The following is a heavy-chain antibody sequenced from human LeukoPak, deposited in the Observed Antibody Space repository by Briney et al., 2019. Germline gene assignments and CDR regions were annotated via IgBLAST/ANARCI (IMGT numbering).Heavy chain of an antibody. D-gene: IGHD1-26*01. V-gene: IGHV3-23*01. CDR3: AKGSRASYDY. CDR1: GFTSNSYA. CDR2: IIDSGINT. Sequence: GGSLRLSCAASGFTSNSYAMTWVRQAPEKGLEWVSSIIDSGINTYYGDSVKGRFTISRDNSKNTLYLQMNSLRAEDTAVYYCAKGSRASYDYWGQGTLVTVSS. J-gene: IGHJ4*02.